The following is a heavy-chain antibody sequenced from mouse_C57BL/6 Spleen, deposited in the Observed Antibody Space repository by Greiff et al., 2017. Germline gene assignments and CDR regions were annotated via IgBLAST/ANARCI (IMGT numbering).Heavy chain of an antibody. CDR2: ISDGGSYT. CDR3: ARDGSTVVRYFDV. CDR1: GFTFSSYA. Sequence: EVQGVESGGGLVKPGGSLKLSCAASGFTFSSYAMSWVRQTPEKRLEWVATISDGGSYTYYPDNVKGRFTISRDNAKNNLYLQMSHLKSEDTAMYYCARDGSTVVRYFDVWGTGTTVTVSS. D-gene: IGHD1-1*01. J-gene: IGHJ1*03. V-gene: IGHV5-4*01.